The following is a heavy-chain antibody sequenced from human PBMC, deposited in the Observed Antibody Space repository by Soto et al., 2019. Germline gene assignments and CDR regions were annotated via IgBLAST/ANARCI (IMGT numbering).Heavy chain of an antibody. CDR1: GAYIRSTDYY. J-gene: IGHJ5*02. CDR2: VYYTGST. D-gene: IGHD2-21*02. V-gene: IGHV4-30-4*01. CDR3: VRTARQGAVAPHWFDR. Sequence: PSETLSLTCTVSGAYIRSTDYYWSWIRQAPGKGLEWIGYVYYTGSTYYNPSLMSRLTISVDTSKNQFSLKLTSVTAAETAVYYCVRTARQGAVAPHWFDRWGQGTQVTVSS.